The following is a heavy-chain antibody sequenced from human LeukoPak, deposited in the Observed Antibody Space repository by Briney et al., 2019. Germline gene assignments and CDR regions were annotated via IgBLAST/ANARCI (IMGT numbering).Heavy chain of an antibody. J-gene: IGHJ6*04. Sequence: GGSLRLSCAGSGFIFSSYAMHWVRQAPGKGLEWVAVISYDGSHQYSIDSVKGRFTISRDNSKNTLYLQMNSLRAEDTAVYYCAKETTETSRSWFGELLSEVLWGSLDVWGKGTTVTVSS. CDR1: GFIFSSYA. V-gene: IGHV3-30*04. D-gene: IGHD3-10*01. CDR3: AKETTETSRSWFGELLSEVLWGSLDV. CDR2: ISYDGSHQ.